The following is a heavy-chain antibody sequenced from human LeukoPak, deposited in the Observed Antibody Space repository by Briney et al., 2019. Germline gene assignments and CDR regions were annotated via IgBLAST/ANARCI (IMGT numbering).Heavy chain of an antibody. CDR2: IIPILGIA. CDR1: GGTFSSYA. Sequence: ASVKVSCKASGGTFSSYAISWVRQAPGQGPEWMGRIIPILGIANYAQKFQGRVTMTTDTSTSTAYMELRSLRSDDTAVYYCARVVYYYDSSGYYPDAFDIWGQGTMVTVSS. V-gene: IGHV1-69*04. CDR3: ARVVYYYDSSGYYPDAFDI. J-gene: IGHJ3*02. D-gene: IGHD3-22*01.